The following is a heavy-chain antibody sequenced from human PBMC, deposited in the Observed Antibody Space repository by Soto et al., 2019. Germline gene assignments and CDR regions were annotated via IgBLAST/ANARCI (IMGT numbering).Heavy chain of an antibody. CDR3: ARGPSSRSSGASDY. V-gene: IGHV3-7*01. CDR1: GFSFSGYW. CDR2: IKQDGSEK. Sequence: PGGSLRLSCTASGFSFSGYWMSWVRQAPGKGLEWVANIKQDGSEKHYVDSVKGRFTISRDNAENSLYLQVNSLRAEDSAVYYCARGPSSRSSGASDYWGQGPLVTVSS. J-gene: IGHJ4*02. D-gene: IGHD6-6*01.